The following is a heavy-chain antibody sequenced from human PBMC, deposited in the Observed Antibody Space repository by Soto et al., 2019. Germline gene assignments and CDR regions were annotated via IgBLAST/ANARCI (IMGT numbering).Heavy chain of an antibody. J-gene: IGHJ2*01. V-gene: IGHV1-69*05. CDR3: AREGGYSYGPYWYFDL. CDR1: GGTFSSYA. Sequence: QVQLVQSGAEVKKPGSSVKVSCKASGGTFSSYAISWVRQAPGQGLEWMGGIIPIFGTANYAQKFQGRVTITXVERTXXAYMELSSLRSEDTAVYYCAREGGYSYGPYWYFDLWGRGTLVTVSS. CDR2: IIPIFGTA. D-gene: IGHD5-18*01.